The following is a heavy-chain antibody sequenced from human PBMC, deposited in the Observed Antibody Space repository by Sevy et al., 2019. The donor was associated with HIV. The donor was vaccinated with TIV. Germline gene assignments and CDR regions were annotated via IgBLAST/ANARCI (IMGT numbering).Heavy chain of an antibody. CDR1: GFTFSSYG. J-gene: IGHJ6*02. CDR2: IWYDGSNK. CDR3: AGGPHYYYYYGMDV. V-gene: IGHV3-33*01. Sequence: GGSLRLSCAASGFTFSSYGMHWVRQAPGKGLEWVAVIWYDGSNKYYADSVKGRFTISRDNSKNTLFLQMNSLRAEDTAVYYCAGGPHYYYYYGMDVWGQGTTVTVSS.